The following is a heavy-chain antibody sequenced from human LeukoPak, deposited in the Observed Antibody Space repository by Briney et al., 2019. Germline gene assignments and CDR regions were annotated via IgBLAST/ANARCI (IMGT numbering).Heavy chain of an antibody. J-gene: IGHJ4*02. CDR2: IYYSGST. Sequence: SETLSLTCTVSGGSISSYYWSWIRQPPGKGLEWIGYIYYSGSTNYNPSLKSRVTISVDTSKNQFSLKLSSVTAADTALYYCARGLWFGDENPPYFDYWGQGTLVTVSS. V-gene: IGHV4-59*08. CDR3: ARGLWFGDENPPYFDY. CDR1: GGSISSYY. D-gene: IGHD3-10*01.